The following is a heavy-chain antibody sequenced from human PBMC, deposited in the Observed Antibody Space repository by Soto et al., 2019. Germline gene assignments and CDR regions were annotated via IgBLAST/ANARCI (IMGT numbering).Heavy chain of an antibody. CDR1: GYTFTRYG. D-gene: IGHD2-8*01. CDR3: AKNGRPPYYYYGMDA. J-gene: IGHJ6*04. Sequence: QGQLVQSGAEVKKPGASVKVSCKASGYTFTRYGISWVRQAPGQGLEWMGWISGYNGDTKYAQKFQGRVTMTVDTSTTTAYRELRSLTSDDRAVYYCAKNGRPPYYYYGMDAWGKGTTVTFSS. V-gene: IGHV1-18*01. CDR2: ISGYNGDT.